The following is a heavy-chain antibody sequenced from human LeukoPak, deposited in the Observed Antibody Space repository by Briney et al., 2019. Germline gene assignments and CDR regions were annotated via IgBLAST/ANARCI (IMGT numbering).Heavy chain of an antibody. CDR3: ARGPSGYHNT. V-gene: IGHV3-64*01. CDR1: GFTFSIYA. J-gene: IGHJ4*02. CDR2: ISSNGGST. Sequence: SGGSLRLSCAASGFTFSIYAMHWVRQAPGKGLEYVSAISSNGGSTYYANSVKGRFTISRDNSKNTLYLQMNSLRAEDTAVYYCARGPSGYHNTGGQGTLVTVSS. D-gene: IGHD5-12*01.